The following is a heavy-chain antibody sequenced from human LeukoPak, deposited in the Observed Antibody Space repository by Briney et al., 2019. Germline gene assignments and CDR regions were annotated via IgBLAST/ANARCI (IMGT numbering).Heavy chain of an antibody. CDR2: VYYSGST. CDR3: ARAERVHYGSDTYYGHDFEY. J-gene: IGHJ4*02. V-gene: IGHV4-59*01. D-gene: IGHD3-10*01. Sequence: SETLSHTRTISGDSISSFYWNSMRQAPGKGLEWIGYVYYSGSTEYNPSLKSRVTISIDAPKRQFSLTLTSVTAADTALYYCARAERVHYGSDTYYGHDFEYWGQGTLVPVSS. CDR1: GDSISSFY.